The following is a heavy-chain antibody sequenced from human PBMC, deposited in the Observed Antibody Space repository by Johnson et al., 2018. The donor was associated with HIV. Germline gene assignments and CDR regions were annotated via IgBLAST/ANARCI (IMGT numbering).Heavy chain of an antibody. Sequence: VQLVESGGGLAQPGGSLRLSCAASGLNVSGHYMSWVRQSPGKGLGWVSVIYSGGLTYYAQSVKGRCTITRDNSKNTLYLQMNSLRGDDTAIYYCQKHNFGNYVSRALDIWGQGTMVTVSS. CDR1: GLNVSGHY. V-gene: IGHV3-66*02. CDR2: IYSGGLT. J-gene: IGHJ3*02. CDR3: QKHNFGNYVSRALDI. D-gene: IGHD4-17*01.